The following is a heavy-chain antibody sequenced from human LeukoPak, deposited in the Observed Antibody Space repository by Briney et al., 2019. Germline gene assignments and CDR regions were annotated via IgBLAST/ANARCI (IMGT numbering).Heavy chain of an antibody. J-gene: IGHJ3*02. V-gene: IGHV4-39*07. CDR2: IFYNGGP. Sequence: SETLSLTCTASGDSITNSNYYWGWVRQSPGRGLEWLGNIFYNGGPYYNPSFKSRVVISVDTSKDHFSLTLNAVTAADTAVYHCASYSGIYSAFEIWSQGTLVTVSS. CDR1: GDSITNSNYY. D-gene: IGHD1-26*01. CDR3: ASYSGIYSAFEI.